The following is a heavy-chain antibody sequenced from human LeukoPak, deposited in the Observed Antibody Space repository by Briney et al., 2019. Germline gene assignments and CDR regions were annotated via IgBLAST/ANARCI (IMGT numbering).Heavy chain of an antibody. CDR1: GGSISSGDYY. V-gene: IGHV4-30-4*08. Sequence: SETLSLTCTVSGGSISSGDYYWSWIRQPPGKGLEWIGYIYYSGSTYYNPSLKSRVTISVDTSKNQFSLKLSSVTAADTAVNYCARGADYELYYFDYWGQGTLVTVSS. CDR2: IYYSGST. CDR3: ARGADYELYYFDY. J-gene: IGHJ4*02. D-gene: IGHD4-17*01.